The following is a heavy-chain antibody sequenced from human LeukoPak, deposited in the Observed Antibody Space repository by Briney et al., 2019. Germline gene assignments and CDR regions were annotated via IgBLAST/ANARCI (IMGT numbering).Heavy chain of an antibody. CDR1: GYTFSEYG. J-gene: IGHJ4*02. Sequence: GASVKVSCKASGYTFSEYGISWVRQAPGQGLEWMGWISGYNAYTHYAQKLQGRVTMTTDTSTSTAYMELRSLRSDDTAVYYCARDRRLDYQLPADNWGQGTLVTVSS. CDR2: ISGYNAYT. V-gene: IGHV1-18*01. D-gene: IGHD2-2*01. CDR3: ARDRRLDYQLPADN.